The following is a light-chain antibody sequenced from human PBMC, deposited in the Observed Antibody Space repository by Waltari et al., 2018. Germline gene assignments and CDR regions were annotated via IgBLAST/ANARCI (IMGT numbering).Light chain of an antibody. CDR2: GAS. Sequence: EIVMTQSPATLSVSPGERVTLSCRASQRINTNLAWYQQKPGQAPRLLSYGASTRATGIPARFSGSGSGTEFTLTISSMQSEDFALYYCQQYNNWPLFGQGTKLEIK. CDR3: QQYNNWPL. CDR1: QRINTN. J-gene: IGKJ2*01. V-gene: IGKV3-15*01.